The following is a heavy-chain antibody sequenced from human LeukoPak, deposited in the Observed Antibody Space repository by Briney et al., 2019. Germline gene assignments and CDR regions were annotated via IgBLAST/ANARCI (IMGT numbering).Heavy chain of an antibody. CDR3: ARGSRAWGTFWSGYVGMDV. J-gene: IGHJ6*02. Sequence: ASVKVSCKASGYTFTGYYMHWVRQAPGQGLEWMGWINPNSGGTNYAQKFQGRVTMTRDTSISTAYMELSRLRSDDTAVYYCARGSRAWGTFWSGYVGMDVWGQGTTVTVSS. CDR1: GYTFTGYY. V-gene: IGHV1-2*02. D-gene: IGHD3-3*01. CDR2: INPNSGGT.